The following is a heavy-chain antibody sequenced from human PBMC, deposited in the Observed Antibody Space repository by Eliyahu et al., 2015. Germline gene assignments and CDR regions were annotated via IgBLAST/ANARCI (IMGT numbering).Heavy chain of an antibody. CDR3: ARDPIVDVPFYYYGMDV. J-gene: IGHJ6*02. D-gene: IGHD2-15*01. Sequence: DVQLWESGGTMVQPGGSLRLSCGASGFAFXSFAMSWVRQAPGKGLEWVSGIEASSGTTFYADSVKGRFTISKDNSRNTLFLEMKSLRVQDTAVYYCARDPIVDVPFYYYGMDVWGQGTTVTVSS. CDR2: IEASSGTT. V-gene: IGHV3-23*01. CDR1: GFAFXSFA.